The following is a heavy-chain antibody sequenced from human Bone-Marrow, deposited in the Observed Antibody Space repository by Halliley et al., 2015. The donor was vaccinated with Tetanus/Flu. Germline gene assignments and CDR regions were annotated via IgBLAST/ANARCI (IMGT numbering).Heavy chain of an antibody. J-gene: IGHJ6*02. D-gene: IGHD5-12*01. CDR3: TRVARGYDSIYYGMDG. Sequence: SLRLSCAASGFTISNYWMHWVRQAPGKGLEWVSRINGDGSRINYADSVQGRFTISRDNAKNTVFLQMNSLRDEDRAVYYCTRVARGYDSIYYGMDGWGHGTTVAVSS. CDR1: GFTISNYW. V-gene: IGHV3-74*01. CDR2: INGDGSRI.